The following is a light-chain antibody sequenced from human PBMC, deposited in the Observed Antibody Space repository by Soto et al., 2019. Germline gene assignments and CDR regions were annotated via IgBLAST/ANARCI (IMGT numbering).Light chain of an antibody. V-gene: IGKV1-8*01. CDR1: QGISSY. Sequence: AIRMTQSPSSLSASTGDRVTITCRASQGISSYLAWYQQKPGKAPKLLIYAASTLQSGVPSRFSGSGSGTDFTLTISCLQSEDFATYYCQQYYSYNLTFGGGTKVELK. J-gene: IGKJ4*01. CDR2: AAS. CDR3: QQYYSYNLT.